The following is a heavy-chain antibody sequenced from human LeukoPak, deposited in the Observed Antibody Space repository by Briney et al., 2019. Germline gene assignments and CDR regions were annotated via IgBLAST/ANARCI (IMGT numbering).Heavy chain of an antibody. J-gene: IGHJ4*02. Sequence: GGSLRLSCAASGFTFSSYSMNWVRQAPGKGPEWVSSIISSSNSIYYADSVKGRFTISRDNAKNSLYLQMNSLRAEDTAVYYCARDFYGDYGIDYWGQGTLVTVSS. V-gene: IGHV3-21*01. CDR3: ARDFYGDYGIDY. D-gene: IGHD4-17*01. CDR1: GFTFSSYS. CDR2: IISSSNSI.